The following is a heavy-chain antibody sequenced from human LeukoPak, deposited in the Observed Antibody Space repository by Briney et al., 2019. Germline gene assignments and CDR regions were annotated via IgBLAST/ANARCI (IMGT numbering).Heavy chain of an antibody. CDR3: AREGVGYFFDY. Sequence: GGSLRLSCAASGFTLSGNYVSWVRQAPGKGLEWVSVIYIGGRTYYADSVKGRFTISRDNSKNTLFLQMRGLRPEDTAIYYCAREGVGYFFDYWGQGALVTVSS. J-gene: IGHJ4*02. CDR1: GFTLSGNY. D-gene: IGHD5-18*01. CDR2: IYIGGRT. V-gene: IGHV3-53*05.